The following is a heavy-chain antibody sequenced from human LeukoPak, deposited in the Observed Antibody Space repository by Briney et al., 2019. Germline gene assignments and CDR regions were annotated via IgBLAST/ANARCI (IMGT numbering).Heavy chain of an antibody. V-gene: IGHV4-59*11. Sequence: SETLSLTCTVSGGSIRSHYWSWIRQPPGKGLEWIGYIYYSGSTNHNPSLKSRVTISVDTSKNQFSLKLNSVTAADTAVYYCARDLQYYDAFDIWGQGTMVTVSS. CDR2: IYYSGST. J-gene: IGHJ3*02. CDR3: ARDLQYYDAFDI. CDR1: GGSIRSHY. D-gene: IGHD4-11*01.